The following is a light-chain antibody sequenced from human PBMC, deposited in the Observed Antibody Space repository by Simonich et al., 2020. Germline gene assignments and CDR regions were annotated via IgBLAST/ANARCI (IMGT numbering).Light chain of an antibody. CDR1: QRVLYSSNNQNY. J-gene: IGKJ2*01. CDR3: QQYYSTPYT. Sequence: DIVMTQSPDSLAVSLGERATINCKSSQRVLYSSNNQNYLAWYQQKPGQHPKLLIYWASTRESGFPDRFSGSGSGTDFTLTISSLQAEDVAVYYCQQYYSTPYTFGQGTKLEIK. CDR2: WAS. V-gene: IGKV4-1*01.